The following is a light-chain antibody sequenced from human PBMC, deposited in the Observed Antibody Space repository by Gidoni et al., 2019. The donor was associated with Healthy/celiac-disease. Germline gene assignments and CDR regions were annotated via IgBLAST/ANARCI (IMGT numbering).Light chain of an antibody. Sequence: DIVMTQSPDSLAVSLGERATINCKSSQSVLYSSNNKNYLSWYQQKPGQPPKLLIYWASTRESVVPDRFSGSGSGTDFTLTISSLQAEDVAVYYCQQYYSTPRWTFXXXTKVEIK. J-gene: IGKJ1*01. CDR1: QSVLYSSNNKNY. CDR3: QQYYSTPRWT. CDR2: WAS. V-gene: IGKV4-1*01.